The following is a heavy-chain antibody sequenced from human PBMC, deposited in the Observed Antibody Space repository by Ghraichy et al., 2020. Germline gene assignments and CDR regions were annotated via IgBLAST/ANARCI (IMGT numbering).Heavy chain of an antibody. V-gene: IGHV3-30*18. CDR1: GFTFSSYG. J-gene: IGHJ4*02. D-gene: IGHD6-19*01. Sequence: VGSLRLSCAASGFTFSSYGMHWVRQAPGKGLEWVAVISYDGSNKYYADSVKGRFTISRDNSKNTLYLQMNSLRAEDTAVYYCAKDLRAQYSSGWFDYWGQGTLVTVSS. CDR2: ISYDGSNK. CDR3: AKDLRAQYSSGWFDY.